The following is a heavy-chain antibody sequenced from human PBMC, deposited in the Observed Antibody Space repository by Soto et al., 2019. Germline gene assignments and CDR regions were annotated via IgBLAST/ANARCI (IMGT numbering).Heavy chain of an antibody. D-gene: IGHD1-26*01. CDR1: GFGVRSTYF. Sequence: SETLSRTCVVSGFGVRSTYFWGWIRQPPGKGLEWIGSVHHDGNAYYPPSVLGRATISVDTANNQVSLSLRSVTAEDTATYYCGSIIGATSVDSWGQESWSPSPQ. J-gene: IGHJ5*01. CDR3: GSIIGATSVDS. V-gene: IGHV4-38-2*01. CDR2: VHHDGNA.